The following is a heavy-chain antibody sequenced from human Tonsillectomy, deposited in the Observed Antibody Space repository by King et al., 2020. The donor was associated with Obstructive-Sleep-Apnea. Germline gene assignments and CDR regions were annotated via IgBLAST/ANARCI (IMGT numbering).Heavy chain of an antibody. J-gene: IGHJ6*02. D-gene: IGHD3/OR15-3a*01. CDR2: ISYDGSNK. CDR1: GFTFSSYA. Sequence: VQLVESGGGVVQPGRSLRLSCAASGFTFSSYAMHWVRQAPGKGLEWGAVISYDGSNKYYADSVKGRFTISRDNSKNTLYLQMNSLGAEDTAVYYCVRVSVDLDGGLWYDYGMDVWGQGTTVTAPS. V-gene: IGHV3-30*04. CDR3: VRVSVDLDGGLWYDYGMDV.